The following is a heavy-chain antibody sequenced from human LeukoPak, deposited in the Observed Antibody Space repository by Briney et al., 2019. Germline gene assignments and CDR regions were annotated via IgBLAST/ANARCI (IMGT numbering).Heavy chain of an antibody. CDR1: GFTFSNYA. J-gene: IGHJ3*02. V-gene: IGHV3-23*01. D-gene: IGHD4-17*01. CDR2: ISDSGDKT. CDR3: AKDFRGVTTQDPHAFDI. Sequence: GGSLRLSCAASGFTFSNYAMSWVRQAPGKGLECVSAISDSGDKTDYADSVRGRFTIYRDNSKDTLYLQMNSLRAEDTAVYYCAKDFRGVTTQDPHAFDIWGQGTMVTVSS.